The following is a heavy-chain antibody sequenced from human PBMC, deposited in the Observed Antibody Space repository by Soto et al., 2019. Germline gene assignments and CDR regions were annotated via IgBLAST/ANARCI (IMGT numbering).Heavy chain of an antibody. J-gene: IGHJ5*02. D-gene: IGHD2-15*01. CDR2: ISSSGSGT. CDR1: GFTFTSYV. Sequence: EVQLLESGGGLVEPGGSLRLSCAASGFTFTSYVMYWVRQAPGKGLEFVSSISSSGSGTYYADSVQGRFTTSRDNSKNTLDLQMNSLPAEDTAVYYCAKGRSGGSLDWLDPWGQGTLVTVSS. CDR3: AKGRSGGSLDWLDP. V-gene: IGHV3-23*01.